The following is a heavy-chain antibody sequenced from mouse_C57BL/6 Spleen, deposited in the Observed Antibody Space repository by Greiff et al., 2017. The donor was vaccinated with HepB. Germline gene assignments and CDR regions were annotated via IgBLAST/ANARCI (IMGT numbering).Heavy chain of an antibody. D-gene: IGHD2-4*01. V-gene: IGHV5-9-1*02. CDR3: TRAYDYGGWYFDV. CDR1: GFTFSSYA. CDR2: ISSGGDYI. J-gene: IGHJ1*03. Sequence: EVKLVESGEGLVKPGGSLKLSCAASGFTFSSYAMSWVRQTPEKRLEWVAYISSGGDYIYYADTVKGRFTISRDNARNTLYLQMSSLKSEDTAMYYCTRAYDYGGWYFDVWGTGTTVTVSS.